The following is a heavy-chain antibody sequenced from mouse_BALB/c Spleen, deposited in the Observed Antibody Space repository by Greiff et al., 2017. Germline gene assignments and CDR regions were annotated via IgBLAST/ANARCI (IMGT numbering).Heavy chain of an antibody. D-gene: IGHD2-3*01. V-gene: IGHV5-9-3*01. CDR1: GFTFSSYA. Sequence: EVQLVESGGGLVKPGGSLKLSCAASGFTFSSYAMSWVRQTPEKRLEWVATISSGGSYTYYPDSVKGRFTISRDNAKNTLYLQMSSLRSEDTAMYYCARHDDGYYVFAYWGQGTLVTVSA. CDR3: ARHDDGYYVFAY. J-gene: IGHJ3*01. CDR2: ISSGGSYT.